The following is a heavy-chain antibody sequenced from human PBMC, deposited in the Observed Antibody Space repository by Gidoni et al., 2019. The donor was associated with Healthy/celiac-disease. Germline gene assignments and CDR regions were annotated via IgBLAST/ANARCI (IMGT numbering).Heavy chain of an antibody. D-gene: IGHD6-19*01. CDR2: IYYSGST. CDR1: GGSISSSSYY. J-gene: IGHJ3*02. V-gene: IGHV4-39*01. Sequence: QLQLQESGPGLVKPSETLSLTCTVSGGSISSSSYYWGWIRQPPGKGLEWIGSIYYSGSTYYNPSLKSRVTISVDTSKNQFSLKLSSVTAADTAVYYCASQVGWRDAFDIWGQGTMVTVSS. CDR3: ASQVGWRDAFDI.